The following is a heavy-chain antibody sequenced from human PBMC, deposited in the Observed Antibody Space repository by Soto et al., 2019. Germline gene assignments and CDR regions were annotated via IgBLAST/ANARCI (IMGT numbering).Heavy chain of an antibody. CDR1: GGSVSSGRYY. J-gene: IGHJ3*01. CDR2: IHHSGTT. V-gene: IGHV4-31*03. CDR3: APIPTSPAPNRDTFDV. Sequence: QVQLQESGPGLLKPSETLSLTCSVSGGSVSSGRYYWSWVRQHPGKGLEWIGYIHHSGTTDYNPSLNSRALISMDRLQNPFSLTLASVTAADTAVYYCAPIPTSPAPNRDTFDVWGQGTVVTVSS.